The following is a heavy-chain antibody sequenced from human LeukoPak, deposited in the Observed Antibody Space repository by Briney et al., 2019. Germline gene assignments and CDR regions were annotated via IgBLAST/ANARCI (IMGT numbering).Heavy chain of an antibody. J-gene: IGHJ5*02. CDR1: GFTFNNYA. Sequence: GGSLRLSCAASGFTFNNYAMSWVRQAPGKGLEWVSGISGSGAGTYYTDSVKGRFTISRDNSKNTLYLQMNSLRAEDTAVYYCAKPLTLNSGNNWFDPWGQGTLVTVSS. CDR3: AKPLTLNSGNNWFDP. V-gene: IGHV3-23*01. D-gene: IGHD3-10*01. CDR2: ISGSGAGT.